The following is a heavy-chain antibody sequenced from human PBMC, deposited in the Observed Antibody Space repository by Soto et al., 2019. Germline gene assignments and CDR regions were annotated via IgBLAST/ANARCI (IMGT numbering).Heavy chain of an antibody. J-gene: IGHJ4*02. CDR2: INGDGSST. D-gene: IGHD3-10*01. CDR3: ARDGVATYEY. Sequence: AGSLGLSYAASGFTFRRYWMHWVRQAPGKGLVWVSRINGDGSSTNYADLVKGRFTISRDNAKNTLYLQMNSLRAEDTAVYYCARDGVATYEYWGQGILVTVSS. CDR1: GFTFRRYW. V-gene: IGHV3-74*01.